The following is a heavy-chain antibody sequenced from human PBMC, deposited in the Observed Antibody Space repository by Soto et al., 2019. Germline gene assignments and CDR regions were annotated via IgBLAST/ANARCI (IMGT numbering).Heavy chain of an antibody. CDR3: ARGDYYDSSGPWVFDY. Sequence: SETLSLTCTVSGGSISSYYWSWIRQPPGKGLEWIGYIYYSGSTNYNPSLKSRVTISVDTSKNQFSLKLSSVTAADTAVYYRARGDYYDSSGPWVFDYWGQGTLVTVSS. J-gene: IGHJ4*02. V-gene: IGHV4-59*01. D-gene: IGHD3-22*01. CDR1: GGSISSYY. CDR2: IYYSGST.